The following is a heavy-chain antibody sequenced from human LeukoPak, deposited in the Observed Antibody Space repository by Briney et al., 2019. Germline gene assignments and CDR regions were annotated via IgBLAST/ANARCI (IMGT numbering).Heavy chain of an antibody. CDR1: GYTFTGYY. V-gene: IGHV1-2*02. J-gene: IGHJ4*02. Sequence: ASVKVSCKASGYTFTGYYMHWVRQAPGQGLEWMGWINPNSGGTNYAQKFQGRVTMTRDTSISTAYMELSRLRSDDTALYYCAREGGIVATSYYFDYWGQGTLVTVSS. CDR2: INPNSGGT. D-gene: IGHD5-12*01. CDR3: AREGGIVATSYYFDY.